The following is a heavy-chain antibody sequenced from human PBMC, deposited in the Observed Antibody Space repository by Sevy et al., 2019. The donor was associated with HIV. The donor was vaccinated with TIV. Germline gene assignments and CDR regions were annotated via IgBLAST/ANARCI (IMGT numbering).Heavy chain of an antibody. J-gene: IGHJ4*02. CDR2: ISYDGRNE. Sequence: GGSLRLSCEASGFSFRRYAMHWVRQAPGKGLEWLTVISYDGRNEYYVDSVKGRFTISRDNSKNTLSLQMNSLRPEDTAIYYCARDGGGDYFDYWGQGTLVTVSS. CDR1: GFSFRRYA. CDR3: ARDGGGDYFDY. D-gene: IGHD3-10*01. V-gene: IGHV3-30*04.